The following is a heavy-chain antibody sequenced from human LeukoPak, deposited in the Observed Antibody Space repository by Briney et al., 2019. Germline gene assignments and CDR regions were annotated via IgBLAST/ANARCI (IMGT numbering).Heavy chain of an antibody. CDR1: GGSFSDYY. CDR3: ARDAARIAAAINWFDP. D-gene: IGHD6-13*01. CDR2: ISYIGNT. J-gene: IGHJ5*02. V-gene: IGHV4-59*12. Sequence: SETLSLTCAVYGGSFSDYYWSWIRQPPGKGLECIGYISYIGNTNYNPSLKSRVTMSVDTSKNQFSLKLRSVTAADTAVYFCARDAARIAAAINWFDPWGQGTLVTVSS.